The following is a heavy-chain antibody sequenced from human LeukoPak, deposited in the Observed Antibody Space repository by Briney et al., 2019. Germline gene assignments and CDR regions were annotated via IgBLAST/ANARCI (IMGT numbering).Heavy chain of an antibody. V-gene: IGHV3-21*01. J-gene: IGHJ4*02. CDR3: ARGTSAGDY. CDR1: GGSITNYY. Sequence: ETLSLTCTVSGGSITNYYWSWIRQPPGKELEWVSSISSSSSYIYYADSVKGRFTISRDNAKNSLYLQMNSVRAEDTAVYYCARGTSAGDYWGQGTLVTVSS. CDR2: ISSSSSYI.